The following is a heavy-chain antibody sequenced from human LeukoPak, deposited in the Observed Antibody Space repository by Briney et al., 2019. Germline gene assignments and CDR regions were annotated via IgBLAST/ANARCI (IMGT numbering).Heavy chain of an antibody. Sequence: GGSLRLSCAASGFTFSGYWMSWVRQAPGKGLEWVANIKEDGSETYYVDSVKGRFTISRDNAKNPLYLQMSSLRAEDTAVYYCAKDRTRFYYWGQGTLVTVSS. V-gene: IGHV3-7*01. J-gene: IGHJ4*01. D-gene: IGHD2-2*01. CDR2: IKEDGSET. CDR3: AKDRTRFYY. CDR1: GFTFSGYW.